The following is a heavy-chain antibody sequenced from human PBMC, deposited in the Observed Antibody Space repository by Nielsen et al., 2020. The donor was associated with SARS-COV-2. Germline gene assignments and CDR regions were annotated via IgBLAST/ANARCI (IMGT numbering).Heavy chain of an antibody. CDR1: GFTFSSYD. Sequence: GESLKISCAASGFTFSSYDMHWVRQAPGKGLEWVAVISYDGSNKYYADSVKGRFTISRDNSKNTLYLQMNSLRAEDTAVYYCATANDDYYDSSGAAEFDYWGQGTLVTVSS. CDR2: ISYDGSNK. V-gene: IGHV3-30*03. CDR3: ATANDDYYDSSGAAEFDY. J-gene: IGHJ4*02. D-gene: IGHD3-22*01.